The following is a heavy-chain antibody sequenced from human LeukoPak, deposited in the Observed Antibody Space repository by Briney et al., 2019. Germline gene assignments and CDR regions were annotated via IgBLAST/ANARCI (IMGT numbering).Heavy chain of an antibody. D-gene: IGHD2-15*01. J-gene: IGHJ5*02. CDR3: AGQLLPNNWFDP. Sequence: ASVKVSCKASGYTFTSYYMHWVRQAPGQGLEWMGIINPSGGSTSYAQKFQGRVTMTRDTSTSTVYMELSSLRSEDTAVYYCAGQLLPNNWFDPWGQGTLVTVSS. V-gene: IGHV1-46*01. CDR2: INPSGGST. CDR1: GYTFTSYY.